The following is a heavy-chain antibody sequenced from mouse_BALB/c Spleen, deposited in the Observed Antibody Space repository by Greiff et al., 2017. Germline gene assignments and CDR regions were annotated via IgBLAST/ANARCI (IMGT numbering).Heavy chain of an antibody. Sequence: VQLQQSAAELARPGASVKMSCKASGYTFTSYTMHWVKQRPGQGLEWIGYINPSSGYTEYNQKFKDKTTLTADKSSSTAYMQLSSLTSEDSAVYYCACLDSSGYGRFAYWGQGTLVTVSA. CDR3: ACLDSSGYGRFAY. D-gene: IGHD3-2*01. V-gene: IGHV1-4*02. CDR1: GYTFTSYT. CDR2: INPSSGYT. J-gene: IGHJ3*01.